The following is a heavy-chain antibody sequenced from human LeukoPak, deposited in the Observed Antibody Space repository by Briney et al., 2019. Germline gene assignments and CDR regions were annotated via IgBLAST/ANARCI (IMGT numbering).Heavy chain of an antibody. CDR3: ARTARSSGSYELRFDP. D-gene: IGHD1-26*01. Sequence: SETLSLTCTVPGGSISSYYWSWIRQPPGKGLEWIGYIYYSGSTNYNPSLKSRVTISVDTSKNQFSLKLSSVTAADTAVYYCARTARSSGSYELRFDPWGQGTLVTVSS. CDR2: IYYSGST. V-gene: IGHV4-59*08. CDR1: GGSISSYY. J-gene: IGHJ5*02.